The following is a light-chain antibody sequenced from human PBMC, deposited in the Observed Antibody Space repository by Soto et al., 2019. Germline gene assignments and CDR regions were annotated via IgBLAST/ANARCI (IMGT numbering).Light chain of an antibody. CDR1: QIIVTY. Sequence: DVQVTQSPSSLSASVGDRVTITCRTSQIIVTYLSWYQQRPGKAPTLLIYGASTLQRGVPSRFSGSGSGTAFSLTINRLQPEDSATYYCQQTYSTPITFGRGTRLDIK. V-gene: IGKV1-39*01. CDR3: QQTYSTPIT. CDR2: GAS. J-gene: IGKJ5*01.